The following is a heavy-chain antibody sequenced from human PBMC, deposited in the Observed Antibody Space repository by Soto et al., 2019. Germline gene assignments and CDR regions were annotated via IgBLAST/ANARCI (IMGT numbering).Heavy chain of an antibody. CDR3: ARIYCSSVSCYNHY. Sequence: SETLSLTCGVSGFPVSYGYYWGWIRQPPGKGLEWLGSIYQSGKTYYNPSLKSRLTLSMDTSRNEFSLRLRSVTAADTAVYFCARIYCSSVSCYNHYWGPGALVTVSS. CDR1: GFPVSYGYY. V-gene: IGHV4-38-2*01. J-gene: IGHJ4*02. CDR2: IYQSGKT. D-gene: IGHD2-2*01.